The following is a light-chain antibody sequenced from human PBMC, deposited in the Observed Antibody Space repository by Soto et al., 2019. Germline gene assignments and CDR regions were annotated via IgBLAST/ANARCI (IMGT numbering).Light chain of an antibody. CDR3: AARDDSLSSVV. Sequence: QLVLTQPPSVSGAPGQRVTISCTGSSSNIGAGYGVHWYQQLPGTAPKLLIYRNNQRPSGVPDRFSGSKSGTSASLAISGLRSEDEADYYCAARDDSLSSVVFGGGTQLTVL. V-gene: IGLV1-47*01. J-gene: IGLJ2*01. CDR1: SSNIGAGYG. CDR2: RNN.